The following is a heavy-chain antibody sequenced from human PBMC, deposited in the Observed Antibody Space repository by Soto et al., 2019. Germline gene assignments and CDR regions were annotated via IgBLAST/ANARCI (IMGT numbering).Heavy chain of an antibody. CDR1: GFTFSSYA. Sequence: EVRLLESGGGLVQPGGSLRLSCAASGFTFSSYAMSWVRQAPGKGLEWVSAISGSGGSTYYADSVKGRFTISRDNSKNTLNLQMNSLRAEDTAVYYCAKAVEYYYYYGMDVWGQGTTVTVSS. CDR3: AKAVEYYYYYGMDV. D-gene: IGHD2-15*01. CDR2: ISGSGGST. V-gene: IGHV3-23*01. J-gene: IGHJ6*02.